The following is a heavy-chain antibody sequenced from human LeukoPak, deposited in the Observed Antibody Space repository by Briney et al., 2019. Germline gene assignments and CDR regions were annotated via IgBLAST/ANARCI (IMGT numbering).Heavy chain of an antibody. J-gene: IGHJ6*02. Sequence: GGSLRLSCAASGFTFSSYAMHWVRQAPGKGLEWVAVISYDGRNKYHADSVKGRFTISRDNPKNTLYLQMKGLRAEDTAVYYCAREVEGMDVWGQGTTVTVSS. CDR3: AREVEGMDV. V-gene: IGHV3-30*04. D-gene: IGHD2-15*01. CDR1: GFTFSSYA. CDR2: ISYDGRNK.